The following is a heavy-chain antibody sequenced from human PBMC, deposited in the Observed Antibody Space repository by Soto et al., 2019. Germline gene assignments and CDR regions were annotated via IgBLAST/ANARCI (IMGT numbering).Heavy chain of an antibody. CDR3: ARDSVAFFDS. CDR2: IYSSGST. CDR1: DGSVSSGSYY. Sequence: NPSETLSLTCTVSDGSVSSGSYYWSWIRQPPGKGLEWIGYIYSSGSTLYNPSLKSRVIISVDTSMNQFSLKLSSVTAADTAVYYCARDSVAFFDSWGQGTRVTVSS. V-gene: IGHV4-61*01. D-gene: IGHD2-15*01. J-gene: IGHJ4*02.